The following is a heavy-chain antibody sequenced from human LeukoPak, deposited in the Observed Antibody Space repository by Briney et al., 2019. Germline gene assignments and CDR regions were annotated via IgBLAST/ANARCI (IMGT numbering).Heavy chain of an antibody. V-gene: IGHV3-30*18. J-gene: IGHJ4*02. CDR3: AKFGGYYYGSGLDY. CDR1: GFTFSSYG. D-gene: IGHD3-10*01. CDR2: ISYDGSNK. Sequence: PGGSLRLSCAASGFTFSSYGMHWVRQAPGKGLEWVAVISYDGSNKYYADSVKGRFTISRDNSKNTLYLQMNSLRAEDTAVYYCAKFGGYYYGSGLDYWGQGTLVTVSS.